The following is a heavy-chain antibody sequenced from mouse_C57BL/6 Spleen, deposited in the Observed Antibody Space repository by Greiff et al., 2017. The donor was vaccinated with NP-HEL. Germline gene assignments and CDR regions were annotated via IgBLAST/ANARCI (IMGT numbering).Heavy chain of an antibody. CDR3: AREALTTVVEGFAY. D-gene: IGHD1-1*01. CDR2: INPGSGGT. V-gene: IGHV1-54*01. CDR1: GYAFTNYL. Sequence: QVQLQQSGAELVRPGTSVKVSCKASGYAFTNYLIEWVKQRPGQGLEWIGVINPGSGGTNYNEKFKGKATLTADKSSSTAYMQLSSLTSEDSAVHFCAREALTTVVEGFAYWGQGTLVTVSA. J-gene: IGHJ3*01.